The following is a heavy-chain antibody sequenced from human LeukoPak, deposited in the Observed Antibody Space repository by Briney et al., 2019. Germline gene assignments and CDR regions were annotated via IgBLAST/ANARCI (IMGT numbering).Heavy chain of an antibody. CDR1: GGSISSYY. CDR2: IYYSGST. Sequence: PSETLSLTCTVSGGSISSYYWSWIRQPPGNGLEWIGYIYYSGSTNYNPSLKSRVTISVDTSKNQFSLELSSVTAADTAVYYCARDYYYGMDVWGQGTTVTVSS. J-gene: IGHJ6*02. V-gene: IGHV4-59*12. CDR3: ARDYYYGMDV.